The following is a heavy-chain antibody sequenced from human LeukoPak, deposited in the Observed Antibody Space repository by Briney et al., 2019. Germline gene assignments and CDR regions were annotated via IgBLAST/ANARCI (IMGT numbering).Heavy chain of an antibody. Sequence: QSGGSLRLSCAASGFTFSSYAMSWVRQAPGKGLEWVSGISWNSGSIGYADSVKGRFTISRDNAKNSLYLQMNSLRAEDMALYYCATQEFDYWGQGTLVTVSS. J-gene: IGHJ4*02. V-gene: IGHV3-9*03. CDR2: ISWNSGSI. CDR3: ATQEFDY. CDR1: GFTFSSYA.